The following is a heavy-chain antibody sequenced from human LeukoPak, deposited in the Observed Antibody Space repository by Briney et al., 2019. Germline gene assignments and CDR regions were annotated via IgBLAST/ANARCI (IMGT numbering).Heavy chain of an antibody. D-gene: IGHD6-19*01. CDR1: GFTFSSYG. Sequence: PGGSLRLSCAASGFTFSSYGMSWVRQAPGKGLEWVSAISGSGGTTYYTDSMKGRFTISRDNSKNTLYLQMNSLRAEDTATYYCAKDRWLVPFDPWGQGTLVTVSS. CDR2: ISGSGGTT. J-gene: IGHJ5*02. V-gene: IGHV3-23*01. CDR3: AKDRWLVPFDP.